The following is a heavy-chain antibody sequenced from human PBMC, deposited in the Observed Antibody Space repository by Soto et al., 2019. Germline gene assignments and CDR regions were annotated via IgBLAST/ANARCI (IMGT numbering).Heavy chain of an antibody. CDR2: ISANGQGI. D-gene: IGHD1-7*01. V-gene: IGHV3-23*01. J-gene: IGHJ4*01. CDR1: GFTFNNYA. Sequence: SLRLSCAASGFTFNNYAMSWVRQAPGKGLEWVSAISANGQGIYYADSVKGRFIISRDSSKNTVFLHMDSLTAEDTAVYYCAKDRNYPRDQFHNWGHGTLFTVSS. CDR3: AKDRNYPRDQFHN.